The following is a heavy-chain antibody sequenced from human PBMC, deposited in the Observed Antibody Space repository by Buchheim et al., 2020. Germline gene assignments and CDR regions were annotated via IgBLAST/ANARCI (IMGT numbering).Heavy chain of an antibody. CDR2: INHSGST. CDR3: ARDNYDYYGMDV. V-gene: IGHV4-34*01. J-gene: IGHJ6*02. CDR1: GGSFSGYY. Sequence: QVQLQQWGAGLLKPSETLSLTCAVYGGSFSGYYWSWIRQPPGKGLEWIGEINHSGSTNYNPSLKSRVTISVDTSQNQFSLKLSSVTAADTAVYYCARDNYDYYGMDVWGQGTT.